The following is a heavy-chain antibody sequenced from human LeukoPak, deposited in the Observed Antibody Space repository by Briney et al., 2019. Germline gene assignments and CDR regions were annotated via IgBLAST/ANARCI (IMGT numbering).Heavy chain of an antibody. D-gene: IGHD6-19*01. V-gene: IGHV4-4*07. J-gene: IGHJ4*02. Sequence: SETLSLTCTVSGGSISSYYWSWIRQPAGKGLEWIGRIYTSGSTNYNPSLKSRVTISVDTSKDQFSLKLSSVTAADTAVYYCARQRRSGSGWLSYYFDYWGQGTLVTVSS. CDR2: IYTSGST. CDR1: GGSISSYY. CDR3: ARQRRSGSGWLSYYFDY.